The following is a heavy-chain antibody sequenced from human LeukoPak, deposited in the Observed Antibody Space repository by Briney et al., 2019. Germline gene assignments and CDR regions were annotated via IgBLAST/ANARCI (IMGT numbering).Heavy chain of an antibody. Sequence: GSLRLSCTVSGFTVSTNSMSWVRQAPGKGLEWVSFIYSDNTHYSDSVKGRFTIPRDNSKNTLYLQMNSLRAEDTAVYYCARRAGAYSHPYDYWGQGTLVTVSS. CDR2: IYSDNT. V-gene: IGHV3-53*01. CDR1: GFTVSTNS. J-gene: IGHJ4*02. CDR3: ARRAGAYSHPYDY. D-gene: IGHD4/OR15-4a*01.